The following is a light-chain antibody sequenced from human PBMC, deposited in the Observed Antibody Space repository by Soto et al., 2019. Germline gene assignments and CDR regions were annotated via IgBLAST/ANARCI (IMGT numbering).Light chain of an antibody. Sequence: DIQMTQSPSSVSASVGDRVTITCRASRSISNYLNWYQHKPGKAPKLLIYGASTLQTGIPPRFSGRRSGIEFILTITSLQPEDSATYFCQQSYDMPTWTFGQGTKVEIK. J-gene: IGKJ1*01. CDR3: QQSYDMPTWT. V-gene: IGKV1-39*01. CDR1: RSISNY. CDR2: GAS.